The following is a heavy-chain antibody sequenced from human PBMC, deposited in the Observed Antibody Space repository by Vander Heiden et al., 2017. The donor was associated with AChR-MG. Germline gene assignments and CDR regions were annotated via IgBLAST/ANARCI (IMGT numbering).Heavy chain of an antibody. Sequence: QMQLQESGPGLVKPSETLSLTCTVSGDYISSYYWNWIRQPPGKGLEWIGNVHYSGNTDYNPSLKSRVTISVDRSKNQFSLKVTSVTAADTAVYFCARGRDILARSEYYYLDVWGKGTTVTVSS. CDR1: GDYISSYY. J-gene: IGHJ6*03. D-gene: IGHD3-9*01. CDR2: VHYSGNT. V-gene: IGHV4-59*01. CDR3: ARGRDILARSEYYYLDV.